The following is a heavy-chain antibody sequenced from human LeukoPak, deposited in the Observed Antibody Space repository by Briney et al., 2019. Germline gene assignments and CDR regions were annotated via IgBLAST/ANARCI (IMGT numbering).Heavy chain of an antibody. Sequence: GGSLRLSCAASGFTFSDHYMDWVRQAPGKGPEWVGRIRNKANSYTTEYAASVKGRFTISRDDSKNSLFLQMNSLKTEDSAVYYCARVRYCSGGSCYVPVDYWGQGTLVTVSS. CDR1: GFTFSDHY. D-gene: IGHD2-15*01. CDR3: ARVRYCSGGSCYVPVDY. V-gene: IGHV3-72*01. J-gene: IGHJ4*02. CDR2: IRNKANSYTT.